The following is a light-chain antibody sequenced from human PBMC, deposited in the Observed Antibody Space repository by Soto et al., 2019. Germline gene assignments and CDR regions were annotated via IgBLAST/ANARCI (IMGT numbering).Light chain of an antibody. J-gene: IGKJ4*01. CDR3: QEAYTTGLA. Sequence: DLRLTQSPSFLSASVGDRVTITCRASQSISMDLNWYQQKPGRAPKLLIYAASSLQRGVPSRFRGSGSGTDFTLTINDLQPEDFATYYCQEAYTTGLAFGGGAKVGIK. CDR2: AAS. CDR1: QSISMD. V-gene: IGKV1-39*01.